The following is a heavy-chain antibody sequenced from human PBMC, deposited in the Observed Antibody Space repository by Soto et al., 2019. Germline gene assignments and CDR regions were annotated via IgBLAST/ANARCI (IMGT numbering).Heavy chain of an antibody. Sequence: EVQLLESGGGLVQPGGSLRLSCAAAGFTFSSYAMSWGRQAPGKGLEWVSAISGSGGSTYYADSGKGRFTISRDNSKNTLYLQMNSLSAEDTAVYYCARRSSGWYFDYWGQGTLVTVSS. CDR1: GFTFSSYA. J-gene: IGHJ4*02. D-gene: IGHD6-19*01. CDR2: ISGSGGST. CDR3: ARRSSGWYFDY. V-gene: IGHV3-23*01.